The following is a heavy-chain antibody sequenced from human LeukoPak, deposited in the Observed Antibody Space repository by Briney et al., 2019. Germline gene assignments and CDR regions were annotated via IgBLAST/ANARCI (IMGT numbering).Heavy chain of an antibody. D-gene: IGHD2-15*01. Sequence: SETLSLTCAVYGGSFSGYYWSWIRQPPGKGLEWIGEINHSGSTNYNPSLKSRVTISVDTSKNQFSLKLSSVTAADTAVYYCARVSGAATSHAPYYYYGMDVWGQGTTVTVSS. CDR1: GGSFSGYY. V-gene: IGHV4-34*01. CDR2: INHSGST. CDR3: ARVSGAATSHAPYYYYGMDV. J-gene: IGHJ6*02.